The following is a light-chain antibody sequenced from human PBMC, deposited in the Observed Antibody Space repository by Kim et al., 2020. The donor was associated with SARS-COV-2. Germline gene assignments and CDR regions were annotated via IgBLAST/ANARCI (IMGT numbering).Light chain of an antibody. J-gene: IGKJ1*01. CDR2: KAS. CDR1: QKGQKW. CDR3: QQYHTGST. Sequence: SAWDGDTLTCTGRASQKGQKWLAWYQQKPGQVPKLQVEKASHLQSGVPLRFSGSGFGSHFTLTITTLQPDDFASYYCQQYHTGSTFGQGTKVDIK. V-gene: IGKV1-5*03.